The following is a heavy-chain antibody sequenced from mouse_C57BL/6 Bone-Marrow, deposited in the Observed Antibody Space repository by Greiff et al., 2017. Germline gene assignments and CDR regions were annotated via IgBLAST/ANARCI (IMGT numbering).Heavy chain of an antibody. D-gene: IGHD3-3*01. V-gene: IGHV1-81*01. Sequence: VQLQESGAELARPGASVKLSCKASGYTFTSYGISWVKQRTGQGLEWIGEIYPRSGNTYYNEKFKGKATLTADKSSSTAYMELRSLTSEDSAVXFCERQGPAWFAYWGQGTLVTVSA. CDR3: ERQGPAWFAY. J-gene: IGHJ3*01. CDR2: IYPRSGNT. CDR1: GYTFTSYG.